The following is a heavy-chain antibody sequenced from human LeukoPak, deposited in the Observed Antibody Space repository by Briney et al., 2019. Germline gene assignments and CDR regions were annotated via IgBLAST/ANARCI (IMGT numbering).Heavy chain of an antibody. J-gene: IGHJ6*02. V-gene: IGHV3-30*18. CDR3: AKDQPDSSGWYGPFRYYYYGMDV. CDR2: ISSDGSNK. Sequence: GRSLRLSCAASGFTFSSYGIHWVRQAPGKGLEWVTIISSDGSNKYYADSVKGRFTISRDNSKNTLYLQMNSLRAEDTAVYYCAKDQPDSSGWYGPFRYYYYGMDVWGQGTTVTVSS. D-gene: IGHD6-19*01. CDR1: GFTFSSYG.